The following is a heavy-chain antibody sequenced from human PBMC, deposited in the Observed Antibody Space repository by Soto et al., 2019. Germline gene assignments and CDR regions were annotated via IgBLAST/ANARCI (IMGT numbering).Heavy chain of an antibody. CDR2: ISGSGGST. V-gene: IGHV3-23*01. D-gene: IGHD3-10*01. J-gene: IGHJ4*02. Sequence: GGSLRLSCAASGFAFNNYDMTWVRQAPGKGLEWLSVISGSGGSTYYADSVKGRFTISRDNSEKTIFLQMNSLRAEDTAIYYCAVPSGSFYLPLNYWGQGTLVTVSS. CDR3: AVPSGSFYLPLNY. CDR1: GFAFNNYD.